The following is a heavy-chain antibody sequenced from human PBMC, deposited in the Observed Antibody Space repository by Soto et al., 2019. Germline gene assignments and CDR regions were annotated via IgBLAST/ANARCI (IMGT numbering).Heavy chain of an antibody. CDR1: GFTFINYA. Sequence: EVQVLESGGGLVQPGGSLRLSCAGSGFTFINYAMNWVRQAPGKGVEWVSLISGGGDAAFFPDSVRGRFTISRDNSKNTVTLQMNRLGVDDTAVYYCARKILGSTTRPNYWYFDLWGRGTLVTVSS. V-gene: IGHV3-23*01. CDR3: ARKILGSTTRPNYWYFDL. CDR2: ISGGGDAA. J-gene: IGHJ2*01. D-gene: IGHD7-27*01.